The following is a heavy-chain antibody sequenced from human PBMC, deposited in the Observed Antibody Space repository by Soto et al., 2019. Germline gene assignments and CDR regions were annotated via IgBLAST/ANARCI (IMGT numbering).Heavy chain of an antibody. J-gene: IGHJ3*02. Sequence: SETLSLTCTVSGGSISSGGYYWSWIRQHPGKGLEWIGYIYYSGSTYYNPSLKSRVTISVDTSKNQFSLKLSSVTAADTAVYYCARTRPRLTTSLAFDIWGQGTMVTVSS. CDR2: IYYSGST. CDR1: GGSISSGGYY. V-gene: IGHV4-31*03. CDR3: ARTRPRLTTSLAFDI. D-gene: IGHD4-4*01.